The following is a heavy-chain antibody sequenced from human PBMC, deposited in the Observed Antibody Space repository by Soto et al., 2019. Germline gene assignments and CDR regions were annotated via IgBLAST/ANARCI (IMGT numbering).Heavy chain of an antibody. CDR1: GFTFSSYA. J-gene: IGHJ4*02. D-gene: IGHD2-2*01. CDR3: ARRTSCWYLAS. Sequence: EVQLLESGGGLVQPGGSLRLSCAASGFTFSSYAMSWVRQAPGKGLEWVSVISGSGGSTYYADSVKGRFTISRDNSKNTLYLQMNSLRAEDTAVYYCARRTSCWYLASWGQGTLVTVSS. CDR2: ISGSGGST. V-gene: IGHV3-23*01.